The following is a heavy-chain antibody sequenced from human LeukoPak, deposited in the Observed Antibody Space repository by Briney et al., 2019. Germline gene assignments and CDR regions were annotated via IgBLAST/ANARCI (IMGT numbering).Heavy chain of an antibody. CDR2: IYHSGST. J-gene: IGHJ3*02. CDR3: ARGELGLSYYDIPHAFDI. D-gene: IGHD3-22*01. V-gene: IGHV4-30-2*01. CDR1: GGSISSGGYS. Sequence: PSQTLSLTCAVSGGSISSGGYSWSWIRQPPGKGLEWIGYIYHSGSTYYNPSLKSRVTISVDGSKNQFSLKLSSVTAADTAVYYCARGELGLSYYDIPHAFDIWGQGTMVTVSS.